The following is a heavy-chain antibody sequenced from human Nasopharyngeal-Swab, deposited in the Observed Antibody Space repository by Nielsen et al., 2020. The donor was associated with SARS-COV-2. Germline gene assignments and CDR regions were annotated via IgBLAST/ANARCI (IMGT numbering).Heavy chain of an antibody. Sequence: SQTLSLTCTVSGCSISSTSYYWGWIRQPPGTGLEWIGSIYYSGVTYYNPSLKSRVTISVDTSKNQFSLKLSSVTAADTAVYYCASGLLWFGATVGGMDVWGQGTTVTVSS. J-gene: IGHJ6*02. V-gene: IGHV4-39*01. D-gene: IGHD3-10*01. CDR3: ASGLLWFGATVGGMDV. CDR2: IYYSGVT. CDR1: GCSISSTSYY.